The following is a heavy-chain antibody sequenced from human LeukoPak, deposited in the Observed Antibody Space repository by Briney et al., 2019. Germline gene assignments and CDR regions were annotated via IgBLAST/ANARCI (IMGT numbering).Heavy chain of an antibody. Sequence: SVKVSCKASGGTFSSYAISWVRQAPGQGLEWMGGIIPIFGTANYAQKFQGRVTITTDESTSTAYMELSSLRSEDTAVYYCQWVSGYYYYYKDVWGKGTTVTVSS. J-gene: IGHJ6*03. CDR2: IIPIFGTA. CDR1: GGTFSSYA. D-gene: IGHD3-22*01. CDR3: QWVSGYYYYYKDV. V-gene: IGHV1-69*05.